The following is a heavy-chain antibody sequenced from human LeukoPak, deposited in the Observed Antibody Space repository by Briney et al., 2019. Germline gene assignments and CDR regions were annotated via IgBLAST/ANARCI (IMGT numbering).Heavy chain of an antibody. V-gene: IGHV3-30-3*01. CDR2: ILYDGSNK. CDR3: ARAPYDSSGYYYVALDY. CDR1: GFTFSSYA. Sequence: GGSLRLSCAASGFTFSSYAMHWVRQAPGKGLEWVAVILYDGSNKYYADSVKGRFTISRDNSKNTLYLQMNSLRAEDTAVYYCARAPYDSSGYYYVALDYWGQGTLVTVSS. D-gene: IGHD3-22*01. J-gene: IGHJ4*02.